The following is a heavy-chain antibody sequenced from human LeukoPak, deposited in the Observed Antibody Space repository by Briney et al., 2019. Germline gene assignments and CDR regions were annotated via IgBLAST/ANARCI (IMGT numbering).Heavy chain of an antibody. CDR1: GFTFSSYE. CDR2: ISNSGHNA. CDR3: ARDQGKYSHGQLDY. J-gene: IGHJ4*02. V-gene: IGHV3-48*03. Sequence: QPGGSLRLSCAASGFTFSSYEMTWVRQAPGKGLEYISYISNSGHNAYYADSVKGRFTISRDNAKSSLYLQVDSLRAEDTAVYYCARDQGKYSHGQLDYWGQGILVTVSA. D-gene: IGHD5-18*01.